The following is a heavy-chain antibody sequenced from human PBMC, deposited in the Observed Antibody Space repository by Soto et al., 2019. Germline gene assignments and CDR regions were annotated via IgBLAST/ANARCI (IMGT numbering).Heavy chain of an antibody. D-gene: IGHD4-17*01. J-gene: IGHJ4*02. V-gene: IGHV4-34*01. CDR3: ARSYGGNSGTFDF. CDR1: GRSFSGYY. CDR2: INHSGST. Sequence: QVQLQQWGAGLLRPSEALSLTCAVYGRSFSGYYWSWIRQPPGKGLEWIGEINHSGSTTYNPSLESRVTISVDTSNNHFSLKLSSVTAADTAVYYCARSYGGNSGTFDFWGQGTLVTVSS.